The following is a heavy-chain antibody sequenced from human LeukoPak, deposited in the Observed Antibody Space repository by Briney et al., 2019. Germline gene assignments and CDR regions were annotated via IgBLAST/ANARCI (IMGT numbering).Heavy chain of an antibody. Sequence: GESLKISCKGSGYSFTSYRIGWVRQMPGKGLEWMGIIYPGDSDTRYSPSFQGQVTISADKSISTAYLQWSSLKASDTAMYYCARPNYYDSSGSAMDVWGKGTTVTVSS. CDR3: ARPNYYDSSGSAMDV. V-gene: IGHV5-51*01. CDR2: IYPGDSDT. CDR1: GYSFTSYR. J-gene: IGHJ6*03. D-gene: IGHD3-22*01.